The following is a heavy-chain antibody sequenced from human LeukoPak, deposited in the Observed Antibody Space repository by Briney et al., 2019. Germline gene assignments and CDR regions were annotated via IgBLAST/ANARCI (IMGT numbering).Heavy chain of an antibody. V-gene: IGHV4-4*07. CDR1: GGSISTYY. CDR3: ARVANPYDMLSFDP. J-gene: IGHJ5*02. Sequence: PSETLSLTCTVSGGSISTYYWSWIRQPAGKGLQWIGRIYSDGNVKYNPSLKSRVTMSVDTSKNQFSLKMTSVTAADTAVYYCARVANPYDMLSFDPWGQGTLVTVSS. CDR2: IYSDGNV. D-gene: IGHD3-9*01.